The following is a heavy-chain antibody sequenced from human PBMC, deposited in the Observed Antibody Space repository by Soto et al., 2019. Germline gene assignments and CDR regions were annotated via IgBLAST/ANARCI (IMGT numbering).Heavy chain of an antibody. J-gene: IGHJ3*02. D-gene: IGHD4-17*01. CDR2: INTDGSTI. V-gene: IGHV3-74*01. CDR3: TRDWRGRLREAVDI. Sequence: EVQLVESGGGLVQPGGSLRLSCAASGFTFSNYWMHWVRQAPGKGLVCVSHINTDGSTITYADSVKGRFTISRHNAKRTLYLQMNNLRAEVGAVYFCTRDWRGRLREAVDIWCQGTRATVSS. CDR1: GFTFSNYW.